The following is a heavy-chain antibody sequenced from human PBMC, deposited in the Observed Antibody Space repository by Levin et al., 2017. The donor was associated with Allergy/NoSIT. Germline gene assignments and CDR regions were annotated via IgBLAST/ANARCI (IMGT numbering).Heavy chain of an antibody. D-gene: IGHD4-17*01. V-gene: IGHV4-39*01. CDR1: GGAISDTTYF. CDR2: IHYGGNT. Sequence: PSETLSHTCTVSGGAISDTTYFWGWIRQPPGKGLEWIGSIHYGGNTYPNPSLKSRITVSIDKSKDQFSLKLNSVTAADTAVYFCTRDFGAYRVDHWGQGTLVTVSS. J-gene: IGHJ4*01. CDR3: TRDFGAYRVDH.